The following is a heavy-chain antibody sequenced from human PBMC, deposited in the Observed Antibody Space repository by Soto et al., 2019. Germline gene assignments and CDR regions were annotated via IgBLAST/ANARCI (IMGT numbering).Heavy chain of an antibody. J-gene: IGHJ6*02. D-gene: IGHD5-18*01. V-gene: IGHV1-18*04. CDR2: ISGYSGNT. CDR1: GYTFRSYG. CDR3: ARSSARGSYGPDSNGMDV. Sequence: EASVKVSCKASGYTFRSYGIDWVRQAPGQGLEWMGWISGYSGNTNHAQKFQGRVTMTTDIFTSTAYMELRSLRSDDTAVYYCARSSARGSYGPDSNGMDVWGPGTTATVSS.